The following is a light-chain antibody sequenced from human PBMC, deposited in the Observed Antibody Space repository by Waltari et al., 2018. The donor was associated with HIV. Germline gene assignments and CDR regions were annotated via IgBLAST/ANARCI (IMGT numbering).Light chain of an antibody. V-gene: IGLV2-23*02. Sequence: QSALTQPASVSGSPGQSITISCTGTSSDVGSYNLVSWYQQHPGKAPKLMIYEVSKLPSGVSKRFSGSKSGNTASLTISGLQAEDEADYYCCSYAGSSTLYVFGTGTKVTVL. CDR3: CSYAGSSTLYV. CDR1: SSDVGSYNL. J-gene: IGLJ1*01. CDR2: EVS.